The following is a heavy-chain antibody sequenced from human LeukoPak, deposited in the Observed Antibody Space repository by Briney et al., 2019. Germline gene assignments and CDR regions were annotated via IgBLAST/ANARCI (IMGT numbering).Heavy chain of an antibody. D-gene: IGHD6-13*01. J-gene: IGHJ4*02. CDR3: ARGRYGSSFSDY. Sequence: PSETLSLTCAVYGGSFSGYYWSWIRQPPGKGLEWIGEINHSGSTNYNPSLKSRVTISVDTSKNQFSLKLSSVTAADTAVYYCARGRYGSSFSDYWGQGTLVTVSS. V-gene: IGHV4-34*01. CDR1: GGSFSGYY. CDR2: INHSGST.